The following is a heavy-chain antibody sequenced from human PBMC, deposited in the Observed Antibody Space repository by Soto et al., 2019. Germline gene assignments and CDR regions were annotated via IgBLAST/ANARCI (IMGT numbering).Heavy chain of an antibody. CDR2: INHSGST. Sequence: SETLSLTCAVYGGSFSGYYWNRIRQPPGKGLEWIGEINHSGSTNYNPSLKSRVTISVDTSKNQFSLKLSSVTAADTAVYYCARGRPYYYGSGNWFDPWGQGTLVTVSS. V-gene: IGHV4-34*01. CDR1: GGSFSGYY. CDR3: ARGRPYYYGSGNWFDP. J-gene: IGHJ5*02. D-gene: IGHD3-10*01.